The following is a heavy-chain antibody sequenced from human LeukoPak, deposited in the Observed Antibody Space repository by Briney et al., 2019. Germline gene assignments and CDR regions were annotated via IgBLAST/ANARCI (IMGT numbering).Heavy chain of an antibody. CDR2: INPNSGGT. CDR1: GYTFTGYY. Sequence: ASVKVSCKASGYTFTGYYMHWVRQAPGQGLEWMGWINPNSGGTNHAQRFQGRVTMTRDTSISTAYMELSRLRSDDTAVYYCARVRYTVLRPDYWGQGTLVTVSS. CDR3: ARVRYTVLRPDY. V-gene: IGHV1-2*02. D-gene: IGHD3-3*01. J-gene: IGHJ4*02.